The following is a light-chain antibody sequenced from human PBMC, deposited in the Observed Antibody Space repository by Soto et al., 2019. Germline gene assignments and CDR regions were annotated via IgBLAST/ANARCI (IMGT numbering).Light chain of an antibody. CDR1: SSDVGSYNR. Sequence: QSALTQPPSVSGSPGQSVAVSCTGTSSDVGSYNRVSWYQQPPGTAPKLIIYEVSNRPSGVPDRFSGSKSGNTASLTISGLQAEDEDDYYCSSFTSSTTNAFGTGTKLTVL. V-gene: IGLV2-18*02. J-gene: IGLJ1*01. CDR2: EVS. CDR3: SSFTSSTTNA.